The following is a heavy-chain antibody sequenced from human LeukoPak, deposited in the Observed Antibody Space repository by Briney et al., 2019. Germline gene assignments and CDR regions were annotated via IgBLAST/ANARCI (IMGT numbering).Heavy chain of an antibody. V-gene: IGHV4-34*01. D-gene: IGHD2-2*01. CDR3: ARERASNIVVVPAAAASRRSPNNWFDP. CDR2: INHSGST. Sequence: SETLSLTCAVYGGSFSGYYWSWIRQPPGKGLEWIGEINHSGSTNYNPSLKSRVTISVDTSKNQFSLKLSSVTAADTAVYYCARERASNIVVVPAAAASRRSPNNWFDPWGQGTLVTVSS. CDR1: GGSFSGYY. J-gene: IGHJ5*02.